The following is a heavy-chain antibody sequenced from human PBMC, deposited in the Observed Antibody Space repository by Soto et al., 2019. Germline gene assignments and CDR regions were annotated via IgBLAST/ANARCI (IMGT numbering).Heavy chain of an antibody. CDR3: AKNIKWLSITGRIDF. J-gene: IGHJ4*02. Sequence: PGGSLRLSCAASGFTFSSYGMHWVRQAPGKGLEWVAVISYDGSNKYYADSVKGRFTISRDNSKNTLYLQMNSLRAEDTAVYYSAKNIKWLSITGRIDFWGQGTPVTVSS. CDR1: GFTFSSYG. CDR2: ISYDGSNK. V-gene: IGHV3-30*18. D-gene: IGHD3-22*01.